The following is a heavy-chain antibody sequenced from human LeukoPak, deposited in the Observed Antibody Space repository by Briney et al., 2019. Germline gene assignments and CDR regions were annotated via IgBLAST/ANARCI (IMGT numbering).Heavy chain of an antibody. Sequence: SETLSLTCAVYGGSFSGYYWSWIRQPPGKGLEWIGEINHSGSTNYNPSLKSRVTISVDTSKNQFSLKLSSVTAADTAVYYCLGARIGSVPDYWGQGTLVTVSS. CDR1: GGSFSGYY. J-gene: IGHJ4*02. V-gene: IGHV4-34*03. D-gene: IGHD3-16*01. CDR2: INHSGST. CDR3: LGARIGSVPDY.